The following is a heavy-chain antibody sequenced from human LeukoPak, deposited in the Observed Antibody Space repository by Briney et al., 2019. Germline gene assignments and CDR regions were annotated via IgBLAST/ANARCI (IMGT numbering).Heavy chain of an antibody. CDR1: GFTFSNYD. CDR3: ARVGILAGSKYFDY. V-gene: IGHV3-13*01. CDR2: IGTAGDT. D-gene: IGHD3-10*01. Sequence: GGSLRLSCAASGFTFSNYDMHWVRQATGKGLEWVSAIGTAGDTYYPGSVKGRFTISRENAKNSLYLQMNSLRAEDTAVYYCARVGILAGSKYFDYWGQGTLVTVSS. J-gene: IGHJ4*02.